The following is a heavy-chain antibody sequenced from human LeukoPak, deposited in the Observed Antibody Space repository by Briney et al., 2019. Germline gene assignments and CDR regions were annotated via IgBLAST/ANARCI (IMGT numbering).Heavy chain of an antibody. CDR1: GGSISSYY. CDR2: IYYSGST. Sequence: SETLSLTCTVSGGSISSYYWSWIRQPPGKGLEWIGYIYYSGSTNYNPSLKSRATISVDTSKNQFSLKLSSVTAADTAVYYCARRSDYGDSQGFDPWGQGTLVTVSS. D-gene: IGHD4-17*01. V-gene: IGHV4-59*08. J-gene: IGHJ5*02. CDR3: ARRSDYGDSQGFDP.